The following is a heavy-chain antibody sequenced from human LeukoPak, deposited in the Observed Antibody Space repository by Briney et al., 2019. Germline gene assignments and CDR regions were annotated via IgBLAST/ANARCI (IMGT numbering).Heavy chain of an antibody. CDR1: GFTFSSYA. D-gene: IGHD6-13*01. V-gene: IGHV3-23*01. Sequence: GGSLRLSCAASGFTFSSYAMSWVRQAPGKGLEWVSAISGSGGSTYYADSVEGRFTISRDNSKNTLYLQMNSLRAEDTAVYYCASSDIAAAGTIYYWGQGTLVTVSS. CDR3: ASSDIAAAGTIYY. J-gene: IGHJ4*02. CDR2: ISGSGGST.